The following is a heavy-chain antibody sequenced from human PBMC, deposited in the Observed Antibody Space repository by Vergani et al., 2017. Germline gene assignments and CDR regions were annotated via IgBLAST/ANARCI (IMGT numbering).Heavy chain of an antibody. CDR2: ILPIFGTA. CDR1: GGTFSSYA. CDR3: ARGCSLSGGGSCYYSGGMDV. V-gene: IGHV1-69*15. J-gene: IGHJ6*02. Sequence: VPCKASGGTFSSYAISWVRQAPGQGLEWMGRILPIFGTANYAQKFQGRVTITADESTSTAYMELSSLRSEDTAVYYCARGCSLSGGGSCYYSGGMDVWGQGTTVTVSS. D-gene: IGHD2-15*01.